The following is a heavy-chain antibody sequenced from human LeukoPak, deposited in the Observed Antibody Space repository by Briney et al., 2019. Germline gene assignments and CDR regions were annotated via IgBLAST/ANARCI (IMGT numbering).Heavy chain of an antibody. D-gene: IGHD4-17*01. Sequence: ASVKVSCKASGYTFTSYYMHWVRQAPGQGLEWMGIINPSGGSTSYAQKFQGRVTMTRDTSTSTVYMELSSLRSEDTAVYYCARDRALYGDSTGVDFDYWGQGTLVTVSS. CDR1: GYTFTSYY. J-gene: IGHJ4*02. V-gene: IGHV1-46*01. CDR2: INPSGGST. CDR3: ARDRALYGDSTGVDFDY.